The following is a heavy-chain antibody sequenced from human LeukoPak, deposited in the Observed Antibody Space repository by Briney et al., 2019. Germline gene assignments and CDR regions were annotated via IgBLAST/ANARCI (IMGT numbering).Heavy chain of an antibody. V-gene: IGHV1-2*02. D-gene: IGHD2-2*01. CDR3: ARANFLYCSSSTCLFDY. Sequence: GVSVKVSCKPSGYTFTDYYMHWLRQAPAQGFDGMGWINPNDGNTHYPHKFQGRVTMTRDTSISTAHMEVSRLRSDDTAVYYCARANFLYCSSSTCLFDYWGQGTLVTVSS. CDR2: INPNDGNT. J-gene: IGHJ4*02. CDR1: GYTFTDYY.